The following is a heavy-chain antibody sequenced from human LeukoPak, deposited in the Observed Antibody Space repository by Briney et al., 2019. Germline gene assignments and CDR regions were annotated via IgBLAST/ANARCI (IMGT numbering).Heavy chain of an antibody. CDR1: GFPFSKYS. D-gene: IGHD6-19*01. J-gene: IGHJ3*02. Sequence: GGSLRLSCAASGFPFSKYSMNWVRQVPGKGLQCVSYISSSSSTIYYADSVKGRFTISRDNAKNSLYLQMNDLRAEDTAVYYCARDIAVTSFDVFDIWGQGTMVTVSS. CDR3: ARDIAVTSFDVFDI. CDR2: ISSSSSTI. V-gene: IGHV3-48*04.